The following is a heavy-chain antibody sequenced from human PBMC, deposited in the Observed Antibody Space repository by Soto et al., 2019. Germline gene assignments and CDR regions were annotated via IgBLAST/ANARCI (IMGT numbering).Heavy chain of an antibody. V-gene: IGHV1-2*04. D-gene: IGHD3-22*01. Sequence: QVQLVQSGAEVKKPGSSVKVSCKASGGTFSSYAISWVRQAPGQGLEWMGGIIPNSGGTNYAQKFQGWVTMTRDTSISTAYMELSRLRSDDTAVYYCARANYYDSSGYLGGDAFDIWGQGTMVTVSS. CDR3: ARANYYDSSGYLGGDAFDI. CDR1: GGTFSSYA. CDR2: IIPNSGGT. J-gene: IGHJ3*02.